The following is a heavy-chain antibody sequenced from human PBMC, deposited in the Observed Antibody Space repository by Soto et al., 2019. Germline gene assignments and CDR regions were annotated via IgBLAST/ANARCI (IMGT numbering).Heavy chain of an antibody. CDR3: ARAVLPATAPFDY. J-gene: IGHJ4*02. D-gene: IGHD2-2*01. CDR1: GASITTYY. V-gene: IGHV4-59*01. CDR2: ISYSGST. Sequence: PSETLSLTCTVSGASITTYYWSWIRQPPGKGLEWIGYISYSGSTNYNPSLQSRVTISVDTSKNQISLKLSSVTAADTAVYYCARAVLPATAPFDYWGQGTLVTVSS.